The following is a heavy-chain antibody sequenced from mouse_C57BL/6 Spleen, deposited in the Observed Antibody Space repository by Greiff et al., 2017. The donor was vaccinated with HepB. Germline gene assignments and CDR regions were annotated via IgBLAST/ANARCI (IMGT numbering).Heavy chain of an antibody. D-gene: IGHD2-2*01. CDR3: ARIYGYGYFDY. V-gene: IGHV3-6*01. CDR1: GYSITSGYY. Sequence: DVQLQESGPGLVKPSQSLSLTCSVTGYSITSGYYWNWIRQFPGNKLEWMGYISYDGSNNYNPSLKNRISITRDPSKNQFFLKLNSVTTEDTATYYCARIYGYGYFDYWGQGTTLTVSS. J-gene: IGHJ2*01. CDR2: ISYDGSN.